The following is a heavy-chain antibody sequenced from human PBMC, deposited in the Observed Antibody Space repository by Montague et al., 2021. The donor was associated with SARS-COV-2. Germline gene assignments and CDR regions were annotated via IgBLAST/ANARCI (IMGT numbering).Heavy chain of an antibody. Sequence: SLRLSCAASGFTFSSSAMHWVRQAPGKGLEWVAVISDDGSNKYYADSVKGRFTISRDNSKNTLYLQMNSLRAEDTAVYYCASRENYGSGSHFQHWGQGTLVTVSS. V-gene: IGHV3-30-3*01. CDR3: ASRENYGSGSHFQH. D-gene: IGHD3-10*01. J-gene: IGHJ1*01. CDR1: GFTFSSSA. CDR2: ISDDGSNK.